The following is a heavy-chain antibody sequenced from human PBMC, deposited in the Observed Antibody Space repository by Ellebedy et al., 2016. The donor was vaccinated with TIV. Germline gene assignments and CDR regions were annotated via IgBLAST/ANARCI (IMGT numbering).Heavy chain of an antibody. J-gene: IGHJ5*02. CDR2: ISYDGSNK. V-gene: IGHV3-30*18. CDR1: GFTFSSYG. Sequence: GGSLRLXXAASGFTFSSYGMHWVRQAPGKGLEWVAVISYDGSNKYYADSVKGRFTISRDNSKNTLYLQMNSLRAEDTAVYYCAKDVVAAAEGPNWFDPWGQGTLVTVSS. D-gene: IGHD6-13*01. CDR3: AKDVVAAAEGPNWFDP.